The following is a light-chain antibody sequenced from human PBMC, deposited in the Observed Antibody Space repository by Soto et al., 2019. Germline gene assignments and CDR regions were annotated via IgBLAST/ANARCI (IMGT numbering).Light chain of an antibody. CDR3: QQYNNWPPVT. J-gene: IGKJ3*01. V-gene: IGKV3-15*01. Sequence: EIVLTQSAGTLSLSPGERATLSCRASQSVSSNLAWYQQKPGQAPRLLIYGASTRATGIPARFSGSGSGTEFTLTISSLQSEDFAVYYCQQYNNWPPVTFGPGTKVDIK. CDR2: GAS. CDR1: QSVSSN.